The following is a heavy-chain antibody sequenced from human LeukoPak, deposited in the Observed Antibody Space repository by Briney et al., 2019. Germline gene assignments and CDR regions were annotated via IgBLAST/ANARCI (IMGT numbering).Heavy chain of an antibody. CDR1: GFTFNNYW. V-gene: IGHV3-74*01. CDR3: AELGITMIRGV. Sequence: GGSLRLSCAASGFTFNNYWMHWVRQAPGKGPVWVSRINSDGSSISYADSVKGRFTISRDKAKNTLYLQMNSLRAEDTAVYYCAELGITMIRGVWGKGTTVTISS. D-gene: IGHD3-22*01. CDR2: INSDGSSI. J-gene: IGHJ6*04.